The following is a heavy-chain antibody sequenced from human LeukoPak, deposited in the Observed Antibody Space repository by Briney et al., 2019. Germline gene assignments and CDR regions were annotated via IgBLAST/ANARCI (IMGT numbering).Heavy chain of an antibody. CDR3: ARDEPLYCGGDCYYGMDV. Sequence: SETLSLTCTVSGGSISSYYWSWIRQPPGKGLEWIGYIYYSGSTNYNPSLKSRVTISVDTSKNQFSLKLSSVTAADTAVYYCARDEPLYCGGDCYYGMDVWGQGTTVTVSS. J-gene: IGHJ6*02. CDR2: IYYSGST. V-gene: IGHV4-59*01. CDR1: GGSISSYY. D-gene: IGHD2-21*01.